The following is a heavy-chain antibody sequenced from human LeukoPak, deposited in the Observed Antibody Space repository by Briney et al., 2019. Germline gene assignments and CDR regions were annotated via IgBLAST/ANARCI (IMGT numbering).Heavy chain of an antibody. D-gene: IGHD2-2*02. J-gene: IGHJ4*02. Sequence: ASVKVSCKASGYTFTSYDINWVRQATGQGLEWMGWINPNSGGTNYAQKFQGRVTMTRDTSISTAYMELSRLRSDDAAVYYCARVCSTSCYTSPFDYWGQGTLVTVSS. V-gene: IGHV1-2*02. CDR1: GYTFTSYD. CDR3: ARVCSTSCYTSPFDY. CDR2: INPNSGGT.